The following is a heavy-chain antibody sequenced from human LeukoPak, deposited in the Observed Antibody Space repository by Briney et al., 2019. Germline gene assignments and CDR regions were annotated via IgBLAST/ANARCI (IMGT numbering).Heavy chain of an antibody. J-gene: IGHJ4*02. CDR3: AKGDYDSSGYYGGLEY. CDR2: ISWNSGSI. Sequence: GRSLRLSCAVSGLTFDDYAMHWVRQAPGKGLEWVSGISWNSGSIGYADSVKGRFTISRDNAKNSLYLQMNSLRAEDTALYYCAKGDYDSSGYYGGLEYWGQGTLVTVSS. CDR1: GLTFDDYA. D-gene: IGHD3-22*01. V-gene: IGHV3-9*01.